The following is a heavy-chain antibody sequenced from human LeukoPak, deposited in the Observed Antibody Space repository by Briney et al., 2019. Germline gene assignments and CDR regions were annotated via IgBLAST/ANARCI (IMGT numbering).Heavy chain of an antibody. CDR3: AAGTAADF. D-gene: IGHD6-13*01. V-gene: IGHV3-21*05. CDR1: GFTFSSYA. Sequence: GGSLRLSCAASGFTFSSYAMNWVRQAPGKGLEWVSYISSSSSYTDYADSVKGRFTISRDNAKSALYLQMNSLRLEDTAVYYCAAGTAADFWGQGTLVTVSS. CDR2: ISSSSSYT. J-gene: IGHJ4*02.